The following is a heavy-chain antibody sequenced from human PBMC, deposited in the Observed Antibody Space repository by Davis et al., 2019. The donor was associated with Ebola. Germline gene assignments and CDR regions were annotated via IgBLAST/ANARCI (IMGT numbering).Heavy chain of an antibody. J-gene: IGHJ5*02. D-gene: IGHD5-18*01. V-gene: IGHV4-30-2*01. Sequence: PSETLSLTCAVSGGSISSGGYSWSWIRQPPGKGLEWIGYIYHSGSTYYNPSLKSRVTISVDRSKNQFSLKLSSVTAADTAVYYCARSSYGPVRWFDPWGQGTLVTVSS. CDR3: ARSSYGPVRWFDP. CDR1: GGSISSGGYS. CDR2: IYHSGST.